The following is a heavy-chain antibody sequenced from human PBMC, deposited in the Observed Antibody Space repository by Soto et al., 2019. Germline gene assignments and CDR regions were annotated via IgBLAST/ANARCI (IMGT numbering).Heavy chain of an antibody. J-gene: IGHJ3*02. D-gene: IGHD6-19*01. CDR1: GFTFSSYA. CDR3: LRSSQKYSSGWLDAFDI. CDR2: ISYDGSNK. Sequence: QVQLVESGGGVVQPGRSLRLSCAASGFTFSSYAMHWVRQAPGKGLEWVAVISYDGSNKYYADSVKGRFTISRDNSKNXXYLQMNSLIAEDTAVYYPLRSSQKYSSGWLDAFDIWGQGTMVTVSS. V-gene: IGHV3-30-3*01.